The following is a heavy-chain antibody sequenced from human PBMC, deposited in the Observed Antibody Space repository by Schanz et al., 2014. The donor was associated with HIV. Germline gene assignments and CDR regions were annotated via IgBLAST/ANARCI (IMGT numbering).Heavy chain of an antibody. CDR1: GGSISSGGYY. V-gene: IGHV4-31*03. CDR2: IYYSGST. Sequence: QVQLQESGSGLLRPSETLSLTCTVSGGSISSGGYYWSWIRQHPGKGLEWIGYIYYSGSTYYNPSLKSRVTISVDTSKNQFSLKLSSVTAADTAVYYCARDLVGTRGWFDPWGQGTLVTVSS. D-gene: IGHD2-2*01. CDR3: ARDLVGTRGWFDP. J-gene: IGHJ5*02.